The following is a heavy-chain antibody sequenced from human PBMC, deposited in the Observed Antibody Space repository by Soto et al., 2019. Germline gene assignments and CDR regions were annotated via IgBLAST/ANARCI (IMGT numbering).Heavy chain of an antibody. CDR3: ARLLRRITMIVVVNDAFDI. J-gene: IGHJ3*02. D-gene: IGHD3-22*01. Sequence: SQTMCLTWAVDGGSFSDYYWRWIRQPQGKGLEWIGEINHSGSTNYNPSLKSRVTISVDTSKNQFSLKLSSVTAADTAVYYCARLLRRITMIVVVNDAFDIWGQGTMVT. CDR2: INHSGST. CDR1: GGSFSDYY. V-gene: IGHV4-34*01.